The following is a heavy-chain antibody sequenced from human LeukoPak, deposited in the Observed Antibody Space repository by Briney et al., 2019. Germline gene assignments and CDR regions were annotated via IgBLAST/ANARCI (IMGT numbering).Heavy chain of an antibody. CDR3: PMATVAY. V-gene: IGHV3-23*01. D-gene: IGHD4-23*01. Sequence: GGSLRLSCAASGFTFSNYAMRWVRQAPGKGLEWVSGISGSGDSTYYADSVKGRFTISRDNSKNTLYLQMNSLRAEDTAVYYCPMATVAYWGQGTLVTVSS. CDR1: GFTFSNYA. J-gene: IGHJ4*02. CDR2: ISGSGDST.